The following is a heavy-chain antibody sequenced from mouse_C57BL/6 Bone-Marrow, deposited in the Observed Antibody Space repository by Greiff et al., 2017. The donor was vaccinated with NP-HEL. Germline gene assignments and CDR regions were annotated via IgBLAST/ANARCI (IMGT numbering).Heavy chain of an antibody. CDR3: ARSRAFDY. CDR1: GYTFTSYW. V-gene: IGHV1-61*01. Sequence: QVQLQQPGAELVRPGSSVKLSCKASGYTFTSYWLDWVKQRPGQGLEWIGNIYPSDSETHYNHKFKDKATLTVDKSSSTAYMQLSSLTSEDSAVYYCARSRAFDYWGQGTTLTVSS. CDR2: IYPSDSET. D-gene: IGHD3-1*01. J-gene: IGHJ2*01.